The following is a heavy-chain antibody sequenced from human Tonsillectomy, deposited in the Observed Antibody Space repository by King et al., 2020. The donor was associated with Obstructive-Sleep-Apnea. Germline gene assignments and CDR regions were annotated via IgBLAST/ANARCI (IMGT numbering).Heavy chain of an antibody. CDR1: GYSFTSYW. Sequence: VQLVHSGVEVKKPGESLKISRKGSGYSFTSYWIGWVRQMPGRGLEWMGIIYPGDSDTRYSPSFQGQVTISADKSNSTPYLQWSSLKASDTAMYYCARLPDYDILTGYYRYWGQGTLVSVSS. J-gene: IGHJ4*02. V-gene: IGHV5-51*01. CDR2: IYPGDSDT. D-gene: IGHD3-9*01. CDR3: ARLPDYDILTGYYRY.